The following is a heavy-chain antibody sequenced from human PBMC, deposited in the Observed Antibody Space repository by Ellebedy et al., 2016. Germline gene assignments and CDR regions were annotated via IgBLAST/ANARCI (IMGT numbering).Heavy chain of an antibody. CDR2: INAGNGDT. V-gene: IGHV1-18*01. CDR3: ARDHRGVVPAAMPDY. J-gene: IGHJ4*02. CDR1: GYTFTSYG. Sequence: ASVKVSCKASGYTFTSYGISWVRQAPGQGLEWMGRINAGNGDTKYSQKFQGRVTMTRDTSTSTVYMELSSLRSEDTAVYYCARDHRGVVPAAMPDYWGQGTLVTVSS. D-gene: IGHD2-2*01.